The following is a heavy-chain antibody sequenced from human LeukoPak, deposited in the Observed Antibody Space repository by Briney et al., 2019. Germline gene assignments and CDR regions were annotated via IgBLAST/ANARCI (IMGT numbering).Heavy chain of an antibody. CDR2: ISAYNGNT. CDR1: GYTFTSYG. J-gene: IGHJ4*02. CDR3: ARGYYDILTGYYTSYYFYY. V-gene: IGHV1-18*01. D-gene: IGHD3-9*01. Sequence: ASVKVSCKASGYTFTSYGISWVRQAPGQGLEWMGWISAYNGNTNYAQKLQGRVTITTDTSTSTAYMELRSLRYDDTAVYYCARGYYDILTGYYTSYYFYYWGQGTLVTVSS.